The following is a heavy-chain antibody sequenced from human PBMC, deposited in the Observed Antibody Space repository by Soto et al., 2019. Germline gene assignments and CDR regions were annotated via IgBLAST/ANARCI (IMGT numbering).Heavy chain of an antibody. CDR2: INSNSGGT. V-gene: IGHV1-2*04. D-gene: IGHD2-8*01. Sequence: ASVKVSCKASAYTFTGYYMHWVRQAPGQGLEWMEWINSNSGGTKYAQKFQGWVTMTWDTSISTAYMELSRLRSDDTAVYYCARRYCTNRVCYNVFDIWGPGTMVTVS. CDR3: ARRYCTNRVCYNVFDI. J-gene: IGHJ3*02. CDR1: AYTFTGYY.